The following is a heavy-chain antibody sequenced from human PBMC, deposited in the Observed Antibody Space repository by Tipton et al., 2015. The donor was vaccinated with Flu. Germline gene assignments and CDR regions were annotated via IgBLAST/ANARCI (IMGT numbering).Heavy chain of an antibody. D-gene: IGHD5-12*01. CDR2: INHSGST. Sequence: TLSLTCTISGHSISSDYYWGWIRQSPGKGLEWIGEINHSGSTNYNPSLKSRVTISVDTSKNQFSLKVRSLTAADTALYYCARGSGYTNAYLDYWGQGTLVTVSS. V-gene: IGHV4-38-2*02. CDR1: GHSISSDYY. CDR3: ARGSGYTNAYLDY. J-gene: IGHJ4*02.